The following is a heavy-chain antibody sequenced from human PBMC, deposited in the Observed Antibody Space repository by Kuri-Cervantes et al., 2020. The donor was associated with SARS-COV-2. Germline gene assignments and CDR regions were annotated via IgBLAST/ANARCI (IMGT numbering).Heavy chain of an antibody. Sequence: ASVKVSCKASGYTFTSYGITWVRQDPGQGLEWMGWNSGNNGNTKYTQKLQSRVTMTTDTSTSKDYMELRSLRSDDTAMYYCSSDIVVLPSYPPFRFDYWGQGTLVTVSS. J-gene: IGHJ4*02. D-gene: IGHD2-2*01. V-gene: IGHV1-18*01. CDR2: NSGNNGNT. CDR3: SSDIVVLPSYPPFRFDY. CDR1: GYTFTSYG.